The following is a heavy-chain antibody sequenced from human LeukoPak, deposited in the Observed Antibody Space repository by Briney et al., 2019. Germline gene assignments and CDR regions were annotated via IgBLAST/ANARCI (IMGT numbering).Heavy chain of an antibody. Sequence: PSETLSLTCTVSGGSISNKYWSWIRQPPGKGLEWIGYIYYSGNTNYNPSLKSRVTILVDTSKNQVSLKLSSVTAADTAVYYCARSYWGWDYYYYYYMDVWGKGTTVTVSS. CDR2: IYYSGNT. J-gene: IGHJ6*03. D-gene: IGHD1-26*01. CDR1: GGSISNKY. V-gene: IGHV4-59*12. CDR3: ARSYWGWDYYYYYYMDV.